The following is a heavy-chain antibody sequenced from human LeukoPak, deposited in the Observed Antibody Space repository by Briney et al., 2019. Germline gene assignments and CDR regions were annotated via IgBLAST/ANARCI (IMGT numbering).Heavy chain of an antibody. CDR2: IYHSGST. D-gene: IGHD4-17*01. CDR3: AKVGAYGDYARHDY. CDR1: GYSISSGYY. Sequence: SETLSLTCAVSGYSISSGYYWGWIRQPPGKGLEWIGSIYHSGSTYFNPSLKSRVTISVDTSKNQFSLKLSSVTAADTAAYYCAKVGAYGDYARHDYWGQGTLVTVSS. J-gene: IGHJ4*02. V-gene: IGHV4-38-2*01.